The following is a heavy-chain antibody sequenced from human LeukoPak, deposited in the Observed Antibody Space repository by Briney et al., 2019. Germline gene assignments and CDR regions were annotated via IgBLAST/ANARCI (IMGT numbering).Heavy chain of an antibody. CDR3: ARDYDSRGYSPSY. CDR2: IWYDGSNK. CDR1: GFTFSSYG. V-gene: IGHV3-33*01. D-gene: IGHD3-22*01. J-gene: IGHJ4*02. Sequence: PGRSLRLSCAASGFTFSSYGMHWVRQAPGKGLEWVAVIWYDGSNKFYADSVKGRFSISRDNSRDTLYLQMNSLRGDDTAVYYCARDYDSRGYSPSYWGQGTLVTVSS.